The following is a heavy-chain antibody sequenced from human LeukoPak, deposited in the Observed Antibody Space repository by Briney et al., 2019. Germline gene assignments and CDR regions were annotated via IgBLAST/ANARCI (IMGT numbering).Heavy chain of an antibody. CDR2: ISSSGSTI. D-gene: IGHD3-10*01. Sequence: PGGSLRLSCAASGFTFSSYEMNWVRQAPGKGLEWVSYISSSGSTIYYADSVKGRFTISRDNAKNPLYLQMNSLRAEDTAVYYCARDPALLWFGELLHYYYGMDVWGKGTTVTVSS. CDR1: GFTFSSYE. CDR3: ARDPALLWFGELLHYYYGMDV. J-gene: IGHJ6*04. V-gene: IGHV3-48*03.